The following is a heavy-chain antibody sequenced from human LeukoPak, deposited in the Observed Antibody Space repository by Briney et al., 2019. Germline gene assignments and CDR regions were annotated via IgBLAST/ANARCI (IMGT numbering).Heavy chain of an antibody. Sequence: SETLSLTCTVSGGSISSSSCYWGWIRQPPGKGLEWIGSIYHSGSTYYNPSLKSRVTISVDTSKNQFSLKLSSVTAADTAVYYCASSAYESSGYGGYYMDVWGKGTTVTVSS. V-gene: IGHV4-39*07. CDR2: IYHSGST. J-gene: IGHJ6*03. CDR3: ASSAYESSGYGGYYMDV. D-gene: IGHD3-22*01. CDR1: GGSISSSSCY.